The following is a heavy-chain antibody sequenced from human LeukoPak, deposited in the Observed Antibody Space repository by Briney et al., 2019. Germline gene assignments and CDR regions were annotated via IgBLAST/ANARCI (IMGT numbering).Heavy chain of an antibody. V-gene: IGHV3-7*03. CDR2: IKQDGSKK. J-gene: IGHJ6*04. D-gene: IGHD3-10*01. CDR3: ARDDGYGSGSLNPYYYYGMDV. CDR1: GFTFSSYW. Sequence: GGSLTLSCAASGFTFSSYWMSWVRQAPGKGLEWVANIKQDGSKKNYVDSVKGRFTISRDNAKNSLLLQMDSLRAEDTAVYYCARDDGYGSGSLNPYYYYGMDVWGKGTTVTVSS.